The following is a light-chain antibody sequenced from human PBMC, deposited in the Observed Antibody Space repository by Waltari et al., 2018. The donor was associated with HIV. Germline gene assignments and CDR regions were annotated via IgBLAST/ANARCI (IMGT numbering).Light chain of an antibody. J-gene: IGLJ3*02. V-gene: IGLV2-23*02. CDR3: CSYGGDNTFV. CDR2: DDL. Sequence: QSALTQPASVSESLGQSLTISCTGGGSDVGNFNFVSWYQQRPGKAPRLMIYDDLKRPSGVSTRFSASKSGNTASLTISGLQVEDEADYYCCSYGGDNTFVFGGGTTVTVL. CDR1: GSDVGNFNF.